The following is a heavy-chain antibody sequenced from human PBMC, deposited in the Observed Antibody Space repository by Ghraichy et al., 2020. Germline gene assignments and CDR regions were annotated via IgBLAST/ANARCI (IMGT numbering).Heavy chain of an antibody. Sequence: ASVNVSCKASGYTFSGYSMHWVRQARGQGLEWMGWINPNSGGTNYAQKFQGRVTITRDTSISTAYMEMTRLSSDDTAVYYCARGGEVVEGIVDCWGQGTLVTVSS. V-gene: IGHV1-2*02. D-gene: IGHD2-21*01. CDR2: INPNSGGT. J-gene: IGHJ4*02. CDR3: ARGGEVVEGIVDC. CDR1: GYTFSGYS.